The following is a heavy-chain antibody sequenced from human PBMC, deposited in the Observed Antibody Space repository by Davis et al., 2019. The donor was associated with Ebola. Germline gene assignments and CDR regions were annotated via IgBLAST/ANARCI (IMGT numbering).Heavy chain of an antibody. Sequence: GGSLRLSCAASGFTFSSYSMNWVRQAPGKGLEWVSYISSSSSYTNYADSVKGRFTISRDNAKNSLYLQMNSLRAEDTAVYYCATEYSSSWGYYFDYWGQGTLVTVSS. D-gene: IGHD6-6*01. CDR2: ISSSSSYT. J-gene: IGHJ4*02. V-gene: IGHV3-21*05. CDR1: GFTFSSYS. CDR3: ATEYSSSWGYYFDY.